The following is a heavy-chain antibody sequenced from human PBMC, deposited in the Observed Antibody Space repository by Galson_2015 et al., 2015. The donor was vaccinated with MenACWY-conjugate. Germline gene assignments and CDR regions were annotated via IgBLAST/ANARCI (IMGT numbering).Heavy chain of an antibody. CDR2: ISSSSSYT. Sequence: SLRLSCAASGFTFSSYAMSWVRQAPGKGLEWVSYISSSSSYTNYADSVKGRFTISRDNAKNSLYLQMNSLRAEDTAVYYCARTFYKYYYDSSGYGVWSQGTLVTVSS. J-gene: IGHJ4*02. CDR1: GFTFSSYA. V-gene: IGHV3-11*06. CDR3: ARTFYKYYYDSSGYGV. D-gene: IGHD3-22*01.